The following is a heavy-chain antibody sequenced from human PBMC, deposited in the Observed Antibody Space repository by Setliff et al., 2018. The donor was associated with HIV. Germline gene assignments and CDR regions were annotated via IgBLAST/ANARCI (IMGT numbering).Heavy chain of an antibody. V-gene: IGHV4-39*01. CDR3: ARHISPDMDNFWSGYRGYFDY. Sequence: PSETLSLTCTVSGGSVSSTTYFWGWIRQAPGKGLQWIGSLYYSGSTYYNPSLKSRVTISVDTSKNHFSLKLSSVTAADTAVYYCARHISPDMDNFWSGYRGYFDYWGQGTLVTVSS. J-gene: IGHJ4*02. CDR1: GGSVSSTTYF. CDR2: LYYSGST. D-gene: IGHD3-3*01.